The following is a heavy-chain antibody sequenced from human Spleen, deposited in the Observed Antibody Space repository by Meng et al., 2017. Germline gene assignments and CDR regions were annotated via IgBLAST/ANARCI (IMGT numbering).Heavy chain of an antibody. J-gene: IGHJ4*02. CDR3: AKGERSSGWLFGY. CDR1: GFTFSTYA. Sequence: GESLKISCAVSGFTFSTYAMSWVRQAPGKGLEWVSAISGSGGSTYYADSVKGRFTISRDNSKNTLYLQMDSLRAEDTAVYYCAKGERSSGWLFGYWGQGTLVTVSS. CDR2: ISGSGGST. D-gene: IGHD6-19*01. V-gene: IGHV3-23*01.